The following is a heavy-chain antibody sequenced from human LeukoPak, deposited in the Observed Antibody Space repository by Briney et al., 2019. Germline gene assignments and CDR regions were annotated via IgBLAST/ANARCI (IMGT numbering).Heavy chain of an antibody. V-gene: IGHV4-34*01. J-gene: IGHJ3*02. Sequence: PSETLSLTCAVYGGSFSGYYWSWIRQPPGKGLEWIGEINHSGSTSYNPSLKSRVSISGDTSKNQFSLKLRSVTAADTAVYYCVRGRIVVVTAIRPEAFDIWGQGTMVTVSS. CDR3: VRGRIVVVTAIRPEAFDI. CDR1: GGSFSGYY. D-gene: IGHD2-21*02. CDR2: INHSGST.